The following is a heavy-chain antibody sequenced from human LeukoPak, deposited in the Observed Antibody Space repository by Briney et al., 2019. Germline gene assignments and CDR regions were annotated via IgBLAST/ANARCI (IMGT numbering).Heavy chain of an antibody. Sequence: GGSLRLSCAASGFTFSSYGMRWVRQAPGKGLEWVAVISYDGSNKYYADSVKGRFTISRDNSKNTLYLQMNSLRAEDTAVYYCAKAAGKWLRTYFDYWGQGTLVTVSS. D-gene: IGHD5-18*01. CDR3: AKAAGKWLRTYFDY. J-gene: IGHJ4*02. CDR1: GFTFSSYG. V-gene: IGHV3-30*18. CDR2: ISYDGSNK.